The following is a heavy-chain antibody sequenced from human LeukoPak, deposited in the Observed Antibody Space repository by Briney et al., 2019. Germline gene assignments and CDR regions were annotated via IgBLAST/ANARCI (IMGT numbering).Heavy chain of an antibody. V-gene: IGHV5-51*01. J-gene: IGHJ5*02. CDR1: GYSFTSYW. CDR2: IYPGDSDT. CDR3: ARHNEAARRERWLDP. D-gene: IGHD6-6*01. Sequence: GESLKISCKGSGYSFTSYWIGWVRQMPGKGLEWMGIIYPGDSDTRYSPSFQGQVTISADKSISTAYLQWSSLKASDTAMYYCARHNEAARRERWLDPWGQGTLVTVSS.